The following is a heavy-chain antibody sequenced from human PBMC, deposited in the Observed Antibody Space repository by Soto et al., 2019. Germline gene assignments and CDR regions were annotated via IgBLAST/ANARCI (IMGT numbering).Heavy chain of an antibody. V-gene: IGHV3-23*01. CDR3: VKRPLKSSGSYFDY. D-gene: IGHD1-26*01. CDR2: ISGPGGST. Sequence: EVQLLDSGGGLVQPGGSLRLSCAASGFTFSTYPMSWVRQAPGKGLEWVSDISGPGGSTYYADSVRGRFTISRDNSKNTVYLQMNSLRDEDTAVYYCVKRPLKSSGSYFDYWGQGTLVTVSS. J-gene: IGHJ4*02. CDR1: GFTFSTYP.